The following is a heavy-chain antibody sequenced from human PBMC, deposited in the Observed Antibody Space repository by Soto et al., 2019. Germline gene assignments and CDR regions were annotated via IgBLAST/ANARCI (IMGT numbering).Heavy chain of an antibody. D-gene: IGHD3-10*01. CDR1: GYTSTRYA. CDR2: INAGNGNT. CDR3: ARGYYYGSGRPTPGGMDV. V-gene: IGHV1-3*01. J-gene: IGHJ6*02. Sequence: ASVKVSCKASGYTSTRYAMHWVRQAPGQRLEWMGWINAGNGNTKYSQKFQGRVTMTTDTSTSTAYMELRSLRSDDTAVYYCARGYYYGSGRPTPGGMDVWGQGTTVTVSS.